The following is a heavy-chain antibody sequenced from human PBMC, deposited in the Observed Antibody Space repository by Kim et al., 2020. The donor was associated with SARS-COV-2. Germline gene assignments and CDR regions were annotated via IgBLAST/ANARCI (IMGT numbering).Heavy chain of an antibody. V-gene: IGHV4-30-2*01. CDR3: ARFPLSGGFDY. D-gene: IGHD3-10*01. CDR2: T. J-gene: IGHJ4*02. Sequence: TYYNPSLKSRVTITVDTSKNQFSLKLTSVTAADTAVYYCARFPLSGGFDYWGQGTLVTVSS.